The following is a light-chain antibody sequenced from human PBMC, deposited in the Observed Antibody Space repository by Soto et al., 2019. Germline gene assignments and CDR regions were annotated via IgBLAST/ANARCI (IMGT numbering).Light chain of an antibody. Sequence: QSALTQPPSVSGSPGQSVTISCTGTSSDVGGYDYVSWYQQHPGKAPKLLIYDVTKRPSGVPDRFSGSKSGNTASLTISGLQAEDDADFFCCSYGGSFPYVFGTGIKLTVL. CDR2: DVT. V-gene: IGLV2-11*01. J-gene: IGLJ1*01. CDR3: CSYGGSFPYV. CDR1: SSDVGGYDY.